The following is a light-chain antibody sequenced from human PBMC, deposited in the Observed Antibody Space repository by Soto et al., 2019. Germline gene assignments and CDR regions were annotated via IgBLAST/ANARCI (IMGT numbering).Light chain of an antibody. CDR1: QSVSSN. Sequence: EIVMTQSPATLSVSPGERATLSCRASQSVSSNLAWYQQKPGQAPRLLIYGASTRATGIPARFSGSGSGTAFTLTISSLQSEDFAVYYCQQYNNWPYTFEQGTKLEIK. CDR2: GAS. V-gene: IGKV3-15*01. J-gene: IGKJ2*01. CDR3: QQYNNWPYT.